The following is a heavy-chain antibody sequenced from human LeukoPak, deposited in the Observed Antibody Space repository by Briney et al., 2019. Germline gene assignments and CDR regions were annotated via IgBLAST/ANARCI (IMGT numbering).Heavy chain of an antibody. V-gene: IGHV3-74*01. J-gene: IGHJ5*02. CDR2: INSDGSST. D-gene: IGHD2/OR15-2a*01. CDR1: GFTFSTYW. CDR3: AKDIGILTTSLYNWFDP. Sequence: PGGSLRLSCAASGFTFSTYWMHWVRQAPGKGLVWVSRINSDGSSTNYADSVKGRFTISRDNARNTLYLQMNSLRVEDTAVYYCAKDIGILTTSLYNWFDPWGQGTLVTVSS.